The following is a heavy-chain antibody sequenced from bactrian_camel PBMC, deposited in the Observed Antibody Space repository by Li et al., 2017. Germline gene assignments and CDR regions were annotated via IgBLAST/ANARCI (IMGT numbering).Heavy chain of an antibody. V-gene: IGHV3S26*01. CDR3: AAVVPQYGIVIVLNPHDYNY. CDR1: SSYC. D-gene: IGHD1*01. CDR2: IKTPQRIT. J-gene: IGHJ4*01. Sequence: QVQLVESGGGSVQAGGSLRLSCAAGSSYCIIWFRQAPGKEREGVAAIKTPQRITKYADSVNGRFTISQDNVKKILYLQMNSLQPDDTAMYYCAAVVPQYGIVIVLNPHDYNYWGQGTQVTFS.